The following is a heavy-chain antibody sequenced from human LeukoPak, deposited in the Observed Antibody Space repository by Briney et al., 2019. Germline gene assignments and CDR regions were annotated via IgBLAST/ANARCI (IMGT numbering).Heavy chain of an antibody. CDR2: IKQDGSEK. CDR3: ASYIAAAGTWSRWFDP. J-gene: IGHJ5*02. Sequence: PGGSLRLSCTASGFTFSSYWMSWVRQAPGKGLEWVANIKQDGSEKHYVDSVKGRFTISRDNAKNSLYLQMNSLRVEDTAVYYCASYIAAAGTWSRWFDPWGQGTLVTVSS. CDR1: GFTFSSYW. D-gene: IGHD6-13*01. V-gene: IGHV3-7*01.